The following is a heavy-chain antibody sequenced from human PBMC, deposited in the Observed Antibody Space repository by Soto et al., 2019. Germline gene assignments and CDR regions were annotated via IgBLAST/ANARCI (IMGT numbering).Heavy chain of an antibody. Sequence: VKVSCKASGGTFSSYAISWVRQAPGQGLEWMGGIIPIFGTANYAQKFQGRVTITADESTSTAYMELSSLRSEDTAVYYCARDVGRYYDFWSGYFPYYGMDVWGQGTTVTVSS. CDR2: IIPIFGTA. J-gene: IGHJ6*02. D-gene: IGHD3-3*01. CDR1: GGTFSSYA. V-gene: IGHV1-69*13. CDR3: ARDVGRYYDFWSGYFPYYGMDV.